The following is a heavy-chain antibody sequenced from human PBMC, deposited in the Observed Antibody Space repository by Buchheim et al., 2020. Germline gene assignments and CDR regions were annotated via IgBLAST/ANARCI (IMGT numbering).Heavy chain of an antibody. CDR3: ARSRYCSSTSQCYSGMDV. Sequence: QVQLQQWGAGLLKPSETLSLTCAVYGGSFSGYYWSWIRQPPGKGLEWIGKINHSGSTNYNPSLKSRVTISVDTSKNQFSLKLSSVTAADTAVYYCARSRYCSSTSQCYSGMDVWGQGTT. CDR1: GGSFSGYY. V-gene: IGHV4-34*01. J-gene: IGHJ6*02. CDR2: INHSGST. D-gene: IGHD2-2*01.